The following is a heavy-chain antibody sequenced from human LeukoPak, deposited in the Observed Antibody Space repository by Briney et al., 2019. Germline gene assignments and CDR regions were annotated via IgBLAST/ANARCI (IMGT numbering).Heavy chain of an antibody. Sequence: PGGSLRLSCAASGFTFSSYAMSWVRQAPGKGLEWVSAISGSGGSTYYADSVKGRFTISRDNSKNTLYLQMNSLRAEDTAVYYCAKDRRYCSRGSCYSDYWGQGTLVTVSS. V-gene: IGHV3-23*01. J-gene: IGHJ4*02. CDR3: AKDRRYCSRGSCYSDY. D-gene: IGHD2-15*01. CDR1: GFTFSSYA. CDR2: ISGSGGST.